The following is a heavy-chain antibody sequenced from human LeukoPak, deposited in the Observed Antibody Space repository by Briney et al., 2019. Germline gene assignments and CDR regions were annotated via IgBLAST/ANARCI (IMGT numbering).Heavy chain of an antibody. CDR2: ISSSGSTI. J-gene: IGHJ6*03. V-gene: IGHV3-48*03. CDR3: AREEYSSGWYGYYYYYMDV. Sequence: GGSLRLSCAASGFTFSSYEMNWVRQAPGKGLEWVSYISSSGSTIYYADSVKGRFTISRDNAKNSLYLQMNSLRAEDTAVYYCAREEYSSGWYGYYYYYMDVWGKGTTVTISS. CDR1: GFTFSSYE. D-gene: IGHD6-19*01.